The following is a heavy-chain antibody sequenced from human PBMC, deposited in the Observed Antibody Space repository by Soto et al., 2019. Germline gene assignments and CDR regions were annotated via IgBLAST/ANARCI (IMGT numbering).Heavy chain of an antibody. J-gene: IGHJ5*02. Sequence: QVQLQESGPGLVKPSQTLSLTCTVSGGSISSGGYYWSWIRQHPGKGLEWIGYIYYSGSTYYNPSLKSQVTISVDTSKNQFALKLSSVTAADTAVYYCARVNGSMVNGFDPWGQGTLVTVSS. CDR1: GGSISSGGYY. CDR2: IYYSGST. D-gene: IGHD3-10*01. V-gene: IGHV4-31*01. CDR3: ARVNGSMVNGFDP.